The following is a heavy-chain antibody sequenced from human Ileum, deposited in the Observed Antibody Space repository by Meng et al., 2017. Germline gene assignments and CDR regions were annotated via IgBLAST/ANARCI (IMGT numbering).Heavy chain of an antibody. CDR1: GASVSRNNDG. CDR2: GST. V-gene: IGHV4-61*01. J-gene: IGHJ4*02. Sequence: PLQASGPGLLRPSETRSLTCTVSGASVSRNNDGWGWIRQPPGKGLEWIGYGSTNHNPSLKSRVTISVDTSKNQFFLTLNSVTAADTAIYYCARDHWGSLDYWGQGILVTVSS. CDR3: ARDHWGSLDY. D-gene: IGHD7-27*01.